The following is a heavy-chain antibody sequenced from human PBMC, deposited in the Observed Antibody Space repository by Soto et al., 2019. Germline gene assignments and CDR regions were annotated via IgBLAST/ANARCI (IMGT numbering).Heavy chain of an antibody. CDR1: GFTFSGYW. Sequence: GGSLRLSCAGSGFTFSGYWMHWVRQAPGKGPVWVSRLNPSGTFTTNADSVKGRFTISRDNAKNTVYLQMNSLRADDTAVYYCARGGTSTTYWGIFYNWRQGTLVTVSS. CDR3: ARGGTSTTYWGIFYN. V-gene: IGHV3-74*01. J-gene: IGHJ4*02. D-gene: IGHD7-27*01. CDR2: LNPSGTFT.